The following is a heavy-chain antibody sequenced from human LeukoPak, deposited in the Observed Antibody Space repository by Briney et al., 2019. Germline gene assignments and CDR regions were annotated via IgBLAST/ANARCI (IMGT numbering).Heavy chain of an antibody. D-gene: IGHD7-27*01. CDR2: INHSGST. J-gene: IGHJ4*02. CDR3: ARGNGTNWGRTHTNFDY. CDR1: GGSFSGYY. V-gene: IGHV4-34*01. Sequence: SETLSLTCAVYGGSFSGYYWSWIRQPPGKGXEWIGEINHSGSTNYNPSLKSRVTISVDTSKNQFSLKLSSVTAADTAVYYCARGNGTNWGRTHTNFDYWGQGTLVTVSS.